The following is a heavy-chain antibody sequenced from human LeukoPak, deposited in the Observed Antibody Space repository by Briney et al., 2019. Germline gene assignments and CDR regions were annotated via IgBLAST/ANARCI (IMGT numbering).Heavy chain of an antibody. CDR3: ARATEGFDY. Sequence: QPGRSLRLSCAASGFTFSSYGMHWVRQAPGKGLEWVAVISYDGSNKYYADSVKGRFTISRENAKNSLYLQMNGLRAGDTAVYYCARATEGFDYWGQGTLVTVSS. CDR2: ISYDGSNK. V-gene: IGHV3-30*03. CDR1: GFTFSSYG. J-gene: IGHJ4*02.